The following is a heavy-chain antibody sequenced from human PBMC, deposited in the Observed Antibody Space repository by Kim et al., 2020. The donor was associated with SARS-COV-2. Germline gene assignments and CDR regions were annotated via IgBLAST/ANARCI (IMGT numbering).Heavy chain of an antibody. CDR3: ARGHNRYDYIWGSYRLLDY. D-gene: IGHD3-16*02. J-gene: IGHJ4*02. Sequence: GRFTISRDNSKNTLYLQMNSLRAEDTAVYYCARGHNRYDYIWGSYRLLDYWGQGTLVTVSS. V-gene: IGHV3-30*07.